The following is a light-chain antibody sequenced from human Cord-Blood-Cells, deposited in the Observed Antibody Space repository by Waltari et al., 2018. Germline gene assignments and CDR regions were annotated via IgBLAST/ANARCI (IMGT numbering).Light chain of an antibody. J-gene: IGKJ1*01. CDR3: QQYYSYPRT. Sequence: AIRMTQSPSSFSASTGDRVTITCRASQGISSYLAWYQQKPGQAPKLLIYAASTLQSGVPSRLSGSGSGTDFTLTIRCLQSEDFATYYCQQYYSYPRTFGQGTKVEIK. CDR2: AAS. CDR1: QGISSY. V-gene: IGKV1-8*01.